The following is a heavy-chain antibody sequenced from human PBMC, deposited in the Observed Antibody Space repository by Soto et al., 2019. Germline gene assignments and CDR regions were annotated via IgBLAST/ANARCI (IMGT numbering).Heavy chain of an antibody. Sequence: GGSLRLSCAASGFPFSSYAMHWVRQAPGKGLEWVAVTSYDGSKKYYADSVKGRFTISRDDSNSTLYLQMNSLRPDDTAVYYCARANPTNYYDYYAMDVWGQGTTVTVSS. J-gene: IGHJ6*02. CDR2: TSYDGSKK. CDR1: GFPFSSYA. D-gene: IGHD5-12*01. V-gene: IGHV3-30-3*01. CDR3: ARANPTNYYDYYAMDV.